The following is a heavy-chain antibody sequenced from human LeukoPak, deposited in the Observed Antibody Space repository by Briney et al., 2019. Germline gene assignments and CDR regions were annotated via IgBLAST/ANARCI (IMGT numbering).Heavy chain of an antibody. V-gene: IGHV4-59*08. CDR1: GGSISSYY. J-gene: IGHJ4*02. CDR3: ARPANYDYFDY. D-gene: IGHD3-16*01. CDR2: IYYSGST. Sequence: SETLSLTCTVSGGSISSYYWSWIRQPPGKGLEWIGYIYYSGSTNYNPSLKSRVTISVDTSKNQFSLKLSSVTAADTAVYYCARPANYDYFDYWGQGTLVTVSS.